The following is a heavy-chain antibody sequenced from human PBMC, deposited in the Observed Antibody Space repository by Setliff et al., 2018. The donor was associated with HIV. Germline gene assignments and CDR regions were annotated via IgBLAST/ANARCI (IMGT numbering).Heavy chain of an antibody. V-gene: IGHV3-13*01. D-gene: IGHD1-20*01. CDR2: IGIAGDA. CDR1: GFTFSSYD. J-gene: IGHJ6*02. CDR3: ARRGIIGTSHYHGMDV. Sequence: VGSLRLSCAASGFTFSSYDMQWVRQAPGKGLEWVSAIGIAGDAYYAGSVKGRFTISRENAKNSLYLHMNSLTAGDTAVYYCARRGIIGTSHYHGMDVWGQGTTVTVSS.